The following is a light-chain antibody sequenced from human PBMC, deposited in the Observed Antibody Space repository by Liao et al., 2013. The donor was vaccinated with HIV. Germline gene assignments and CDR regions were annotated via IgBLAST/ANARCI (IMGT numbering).Light chain of an antibody. J-gene: IGLJ1*01. CDR1: NLGDRF. CDR2: EDT. Sequence: SYELTQPPSVSVSPGHTANITCSGDNLGDRFSSWYYQKPGQSPVLVIYEDTKRPSGIPERFSGSNSGNTATLTISGTQAMDEADYYCQAWDSSTAYVFGTGTKVTVL. V-gene: IGLV3-1*01. CDR3: QAWDSSTAYV.